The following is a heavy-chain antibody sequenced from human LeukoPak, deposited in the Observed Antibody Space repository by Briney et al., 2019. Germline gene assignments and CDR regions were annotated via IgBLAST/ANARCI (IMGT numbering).Heavy chain of an antibody. J-gene: IGHJ4*02. V-gene: IGHV3-23*01. D-gene: IGHD3-22*01. CDR2: ISGSGGST. Sequence: GSLRLSCAASGFTFSSYAMSWVRQAPGKGLEWVSAISGSGGSTYYADSVKGRFTISRDNSKNTLYLQMNSLRAEDTAVYYCAKVPVTMIVVVITPEDDYWGQGTLVTVSS. CDR3: AKVPVTMIVVVITPEDDY. CDR1: GFTFSSYA.